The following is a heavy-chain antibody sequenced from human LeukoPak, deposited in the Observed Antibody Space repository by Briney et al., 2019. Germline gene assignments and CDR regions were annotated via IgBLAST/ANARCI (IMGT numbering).Heavy chain of an antibody. Sequence: PGGSLRLSCAASGFTFSIYAMSWVRQAPGKGLEWVSTVSGSGHSTFYADSVKGRFTISRDNSKNTLYLQMNSLRAEDTAVYYCAKGYDYSKSWGQGTLVTVSS. V-gene: IGHV3-23*01. J-gene: IGHJ4*02. CDR3: AKGYDYSKS. CDR2: VSGSGHST. D-gene: IGHD4-11*01. CDR1: GFTFSIYA.